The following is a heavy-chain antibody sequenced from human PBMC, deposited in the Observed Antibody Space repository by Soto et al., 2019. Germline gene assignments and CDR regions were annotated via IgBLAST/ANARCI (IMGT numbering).Heavy chain of an antibody. CDR1: GGTISSYA. Sequence: GAPVKVSCKASGGTISSYAISWVRQAPGQGLEWMGGIIPIFGTANYADSVKGRFTISRDNSKSTLYLQVDSLRPEDAAVYYCARDPKTSGGQHWAFNYFDSWGQGTLVTVSS. D-gene: IGHD7-27*01. CDR2: IIPIFGTA. CDR3: ARDPKTSGGQHWAFNYFDS. V-gene: IGHV1-69*05. J-gene: IGHJ4*02.